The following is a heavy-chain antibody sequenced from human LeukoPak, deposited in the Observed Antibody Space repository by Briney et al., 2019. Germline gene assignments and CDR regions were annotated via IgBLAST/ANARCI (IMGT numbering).Heavy chain of an antibody. Sequence: GRSLRLSCAASGFTFSSYAMHWVRQAPGKGLEWVAVISYDGSNKYYADSAKGRFTISRDNSKNTLYLQMNSLRAEDTAVYYCARDPGEIPDIWGQGTMVTVSS. D-gene: IGHD3-16*01. J-gene: IGHJ3*02. CDR3: ARDPGEIPDI. CDR2: ISYDGSNK. CDR1: GFTFSSYA. V-gene: IGHV3-30-3*01.